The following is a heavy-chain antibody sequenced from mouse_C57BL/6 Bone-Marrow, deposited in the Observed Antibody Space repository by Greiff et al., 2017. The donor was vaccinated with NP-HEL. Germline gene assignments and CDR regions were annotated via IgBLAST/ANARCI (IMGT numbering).Heavy chain of an antibody. CDR1: GFTFSDFY. CDR3: ARDAPYYSNYGYAMDY. V-gene: IGHV7-1*01. CDR2: SRNKANDYTT. Sequence: EVMLVESGGGLVQSGRSLRLSCATSGFTFSDFYMEWVRQAPGKGLEWIAASRNKANDYTTEYSASVKGRFIVSRDTSQSILYLQMNALRAEDTAIYYCARDAPYYSNYGYAMDYWGQGTSVTVSS. J-gene: IGHJ4*01. D-gene: IGHD2-5*01.